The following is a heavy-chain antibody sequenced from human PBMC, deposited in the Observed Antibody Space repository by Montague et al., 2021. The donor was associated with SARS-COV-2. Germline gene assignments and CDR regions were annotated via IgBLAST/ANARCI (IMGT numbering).Heavy chain of an antibody. CDR3: AKRSV. CDR2: IKPDGSAG. Sequence: SLRLSCAASGFTFSSNWMSWVRQAPGKGLEWVAHIKPDGSAGYYVDSVKGRFTISRDNAKNSLYLQMNSLRAEDTAVYYCAKRSVWGQGTTVTVSS. J-gene: IGHJ6*02. CDR1: GFTFSSNW. V-gene: IGHV3-7*01.